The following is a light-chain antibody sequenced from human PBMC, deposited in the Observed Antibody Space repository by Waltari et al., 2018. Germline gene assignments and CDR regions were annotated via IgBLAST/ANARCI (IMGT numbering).Light chain of an antibody. CDR3: MQALQTPVT. CDR1: QSLLHSNGNNY. Sequence: DIVMTQSPLSLPVTPGEPASIPCRSSQSLLHSNGNNYLDWYMQKAGQSRRPLLYLGSKRAPGVPDMFSGSGSGTDFTLKISRVDAEDVGVYYCMQALQTPVTFGPGTNVDSK. J-gene: IGKJ3*01. CDR2: LGS. V-gene: IGKV2-28*01.